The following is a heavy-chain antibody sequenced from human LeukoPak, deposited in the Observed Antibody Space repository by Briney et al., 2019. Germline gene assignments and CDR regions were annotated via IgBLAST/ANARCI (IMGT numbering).Heavy chain of an antibody. CDR1: GGSLSGYY. D-gene: IGHD3-3*01. CDR2: INHSGST. Sequence: SETLSLTCAVYGGSLSGYYWSWIRQVPGKGLQCIGEINHSGSTNYSPSLKSRVTISVDTCKDQFFLKLSSVTAADTAVYYCARVGIHFVFRSGSFAPIWFDPWGKGTVVTVSS. J-gene: IGHJ5*01. CDR3: ARVGIHFVFRSGSFAPIWFDP. V-gene: IGHV4-34*01.